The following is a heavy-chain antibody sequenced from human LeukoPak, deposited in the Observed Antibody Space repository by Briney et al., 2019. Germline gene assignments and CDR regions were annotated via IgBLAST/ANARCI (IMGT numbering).Heavy chain of an antibody. CDR3: TKSGCGITTCYSNS. J-gene: IGHJ5*02. D-gene: IGHD1-20*01. CDR1: GFTFDDYA. V-gene: IGHV3-9*01. CDR2: ISWKSDNI. Sequence: PGRSLRLSCAASGFTFDDYAMHWVRQIPGKDLEWVSGISWKSDNIGYADSVKGRFTISRDNAKKSLYLQMDSLRAEDTALYYCTKSGCGITTCYSNSWGQGTLVTVSA.